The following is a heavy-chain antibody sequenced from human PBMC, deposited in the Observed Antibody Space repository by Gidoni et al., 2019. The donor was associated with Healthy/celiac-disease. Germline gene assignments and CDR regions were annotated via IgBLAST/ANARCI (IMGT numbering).Heavy chain of an antibody. Sequence: QVQLQESGPGLVKPSETLSLTCAVSGYFINSGYYWGWIRQPPGKGLEWIGSIYPSGSTYYNPSLKSRVTISVDTSKNQFSLKLSSVTAADTAVYYCARDAHYDFWSGYLTPFDYWGQGTLVTVSS. J-gene: IGHJ4*02. D-gene: IGHD3-3*01. CDR3: ARDAHYDFWSGYLTPFDY. CDR1: GYFINSGYY. CDR2: IYPSGST. V-gene: IGHV4-38-2*02.